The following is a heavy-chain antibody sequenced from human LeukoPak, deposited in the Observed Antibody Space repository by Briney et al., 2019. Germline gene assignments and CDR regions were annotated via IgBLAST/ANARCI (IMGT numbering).Heavy chain of an antibody. J-gene: IGHJ3*01. D-gene: IGHD4-17*01. Sequence: GGSLRLSCAASGFTFSSYGMYWVRQAPGKGLEHVSGISSNGVYTYYANSVKGRFTISRDNSKNMLYLQMGGLRAEDMAVYHCARGPTVITFNAFDVWGQGTMVTVSS. CDR3: ARGPTVITFNAFDV. V-gene: IGHV3-64*01. CDR1: GFTFSSYG. CDR2: ISSNGVYT.